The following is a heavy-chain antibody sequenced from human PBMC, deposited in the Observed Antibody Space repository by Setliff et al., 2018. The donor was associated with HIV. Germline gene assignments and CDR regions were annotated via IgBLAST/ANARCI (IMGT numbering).Heavy chain of an antibody. V-gene: IGHV4-39*01. CDR1: GDSLSSSSYY. J-gene: IGHJ4*02. CDR3: ARGYSSALFHEFFDY. CDR2: IFYSGTT. D-gene: IGHD6-25*01. Sequence: SETLSLTCTVSGDSLSSSSYYWGWIRQPPGKGLEWIGSIFYSGTTYYNPSLESRVTISVDTSKNQFSLKLSSATATDTAVYYCARGYSSALFHEFFDYWGQGTLVTVSS.